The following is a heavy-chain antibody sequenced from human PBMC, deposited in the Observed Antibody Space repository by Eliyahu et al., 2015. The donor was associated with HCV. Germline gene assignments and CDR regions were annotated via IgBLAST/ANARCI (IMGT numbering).Heavy chain of an antibody. D-gene: IGHD1-20*01. Sequence: QVTLKESGPVLVKPTETLTLTCTVSGFSLSNARMGVSWIRQPPGKALEWLAHIFSNDEKSYSTSLKSRLTISKDTSKSQVVLTMTNMDPVDTATYYCARIRRTGYNWNDRYNWFDPWGQGTLVTVSS. CDR2: IFSNDEK. CDR3: ARIRRTGYNWNDRYNWFDP. J-gene: IGHJ5*02. CDR1: GFSLSNARMG. V-gene: IGHV2-26*01.